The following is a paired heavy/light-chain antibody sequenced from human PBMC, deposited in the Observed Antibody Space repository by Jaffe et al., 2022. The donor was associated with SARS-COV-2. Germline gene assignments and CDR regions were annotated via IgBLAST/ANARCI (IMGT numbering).Light chain of an antibody. CDR3: TSYTSSSTYI. CDR1: GSDIGGYNH. J-gene: IGLJ1*01. Sequence: QSALTQPASVSGSPGQSITISCTGTGSDIGGYNHVSWYQHHPGKAPKLIIYDVSNRPSGVSNRFSGSKSGNTASLTISGLRAEDESDYYCTSYTSSSTYIFGTGTKVTVL. CDR2: DVS. V-gene: IGLV2-14*03.
Heavy chain of an antibody. CDR2: IYPDDSDT. Sequence: EVQLVQSGAELKKPGESLRISCKGSGYTFTTYWIAWVRLMPGRGLECMGIIYPDDSDTRYSPSFQGQVTISADRSISTAYLQWSSLKASDTAIYYCARGTRAYSSAHNWFDPWGQGTLVTVSS. J-gene: IGHJ5*02. V-gene: IGHV5-51*01. CDR3: ARGTRAYSSAHNWFDP. D-gene: IGHD5-18*01. CDR1: GYTFTTYW.